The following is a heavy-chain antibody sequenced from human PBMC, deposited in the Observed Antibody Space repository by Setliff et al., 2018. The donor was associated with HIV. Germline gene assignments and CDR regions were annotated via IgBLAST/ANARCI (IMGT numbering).Heavy chain of an antibody. J-gene: IGHJ6*04. CDR3: TRRGADSYYPRPLDV. Sequence: SETLSLTCTVSGGSVSTGNYYWNWIRLPPGKGLEWIGYIFYSGSTNYNPSLKSRVTISVDTSKNQFSLRLNSVTAADTAIYYCTRRGADSYYPRPLDVWGKGTKVTVSS. D-gene: IGHD3-10*01. CDR2: IFYSGST. V-gene: IGHV4-61*01. CDR1: GGSVSTGNYY.